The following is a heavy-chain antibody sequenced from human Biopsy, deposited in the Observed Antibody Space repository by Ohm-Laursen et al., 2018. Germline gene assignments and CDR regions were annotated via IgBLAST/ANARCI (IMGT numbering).Heavy chain of an antibody. CDR2: IVVGSGHT. V-gene: IGHV1-58*01. Sequence: VASVKVSCKASGFTFSSSAVQWVRQARGQRLEWIGWIVVGSGHTNYAQKFQERVTITRDMSTSTAYMELTSLRSEDTAVYCCAATSTLYYYYYAMDVWDQGTTITVSS. J-gene: IGHJ6*02. CDR1: GFTFSSSA. CDR3: AATSTLYYYYYAMDV.